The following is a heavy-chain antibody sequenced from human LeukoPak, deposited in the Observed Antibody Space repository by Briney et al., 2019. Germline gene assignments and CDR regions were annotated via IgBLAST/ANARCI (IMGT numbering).Heavy chain of an antibody. J-gene: IGHJ6*03. CDR1: GFTFSNYA. Sequence: GGSLRLSCAASGFTFSNYAMNWVRQAPGKGLEWVSAISGSGGSTYYADSVKGRFTISRDNSKNTLDLQLNSLRAEDTAVYYCAKAVITIYYYYMDVWDKGTTVTVSS. D-gene: IGHD5-24*01. V-gene: IGHV3-23*01. CDR2: ISGSGGST. CDR3: AKAVITIYYYYMDV.